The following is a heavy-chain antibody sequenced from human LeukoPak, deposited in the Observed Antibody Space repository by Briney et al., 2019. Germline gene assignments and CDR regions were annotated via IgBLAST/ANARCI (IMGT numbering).Heavy chain of an antibody. V-gene: IGHV4-61*02. CDR1: GGSISSGSYY. D-gene: IGHD5-12*01. Sequence: PSETLSLTCTVSGGSISSGSYYWSWIRQPAGKGLEWIGRIYTSGSTNYNPSLKSRVTISVDTSKNKFSLNLTSVNVADTAVYYCARAGGYRGYASNWGQGTLVTASS. J-gene: IGHJ4*02. CDR2: IYTSGST. CDR3: ARAGGYRGYASN.